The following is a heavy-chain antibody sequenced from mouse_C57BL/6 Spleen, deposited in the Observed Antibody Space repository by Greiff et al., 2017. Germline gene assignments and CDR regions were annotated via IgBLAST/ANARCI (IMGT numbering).Heavy chain of an antibody. D-gene: IGHD2-4*01. J-gene: IGHJ4*01. CDR3: ARRIYYDYGGAMDY. CDR2: IDPSDSYT. V-gene: IGHV1-59*01. CDR1: GYTFTSYW. Sequence: QVQLQQPGAELVRPGTSVKLSCKASGYTFTSYWMHWVKQRPGQGFEWIGVIDPSDSYTNYNQKFKGKATLTVDTSSSTAYMQLSSLTSEDSAVYYCARRIYYDYGGAMDYWGQGTSVTVSS.